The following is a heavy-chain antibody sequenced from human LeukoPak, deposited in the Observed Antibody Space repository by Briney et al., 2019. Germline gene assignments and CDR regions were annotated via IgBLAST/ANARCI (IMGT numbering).Heavy chain of an antibody. CDR3: ASLPIDSSTGTFGWFDP. J-gene: IGHJ5*02. CDR2: ISYSGST. CDR1: GGSISSYY. V-gene: IGHV4-59*01. Sequence: PSETLSLTCTVSGGSISSYYWTWIRQPPGKGLEWIARISYSGSTNYNPSLKSRVTISLDSSKNQFSLRLSSVTPADTAAYYCASLPIDSSTGTFGWFDPWGQGTLVTVSS. D-gene: IGHD1-14*01.